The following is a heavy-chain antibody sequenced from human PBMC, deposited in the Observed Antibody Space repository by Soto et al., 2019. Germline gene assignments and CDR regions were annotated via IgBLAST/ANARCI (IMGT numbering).Heavy chain of an antibody. J-gene: IGHJ4*02. CDR2: IYDSGST. Sequence: PSETLSRNCTVSGCLISNGDYYWSWIRQPPGKGLELIGYIYDSGSTYYNPSLKSRVTISVDTSKNQFSRKLSYVTAADTAVYYCAGVQRGIVIIANIGVDDLGQGNLVTV. V-gene: IGHV4-30-4*02. CDR3: AGVQRGIVIIANIGVDD. CDR1: GCLISNGDYY. D-gene: IGHD3-10*01.